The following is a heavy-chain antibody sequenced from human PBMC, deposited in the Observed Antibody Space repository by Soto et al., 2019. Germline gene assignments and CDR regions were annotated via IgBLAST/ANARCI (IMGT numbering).Heavy chain of an antibody. V-gene: IGHV3-30*18. CDR1: GFTFSSYG. D-gene: IGHD6-13*01. CDR3: AKDPINSSSWYVRGYDGMDV. CDR2: ISYDGSNK. J-gene: IGHJ6*02. Sequence: GGSLRLSCAASGFTFSSYGMHRVRQAPGKGLEWVAVISYDGSNKYYADSVKGRFTISRDNSKNTLYLQMNSLRAEDTAVYYCAKDPINSSSWYVRGYDGMDVWGQGTTVTVSS.